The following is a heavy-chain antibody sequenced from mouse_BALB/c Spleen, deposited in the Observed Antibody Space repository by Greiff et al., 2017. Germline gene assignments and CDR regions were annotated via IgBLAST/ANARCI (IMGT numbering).Heavy chain of an antibody. CDR2: INPYNGAT. CDR1: GYSFTGYY. D-gene: IGHD1-1*01. J-gene: IGHJ4*01. V-gene: IGHV1-31*01. Sequence: VHVKQSGPELVKPGASVKISCKASGYSFTGYYMHWVKQSHVKSLEWIGRINPYNGATSYNQNFKDKASLTVDKSSSTAYMELHSLTSEDSAVYYCAREDYDYAMDYWGQGTSVTVSS. CDR3: AREDYDYAMDY.